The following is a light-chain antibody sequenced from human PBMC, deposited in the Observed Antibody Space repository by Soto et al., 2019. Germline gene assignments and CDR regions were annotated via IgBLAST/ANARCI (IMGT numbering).Light chain of an antibody. CDR1: SSDVGSYNL. J-gene: IGLJ2*01. CDR2: EVS. Sequence: QAVVTQPASVSGSPGQSITISCTGTSSDVGSYNLVSWYQQHPGKAPKLMIYEVSKRPSGVSNRFSGSKSGNTASLTISGLQAEDEADYYCCSYAGSSTSYVVFGGGTKLTVL. CDR3: CSYAGSSTSYVV. V-gene: IGLV2-23*02.